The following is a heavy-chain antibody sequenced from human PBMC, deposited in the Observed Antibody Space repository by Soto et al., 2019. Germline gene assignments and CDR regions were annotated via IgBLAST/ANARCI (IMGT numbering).Heavy chain of an antibody. J-gene: IGHJ6*02. CDR1: GGTFSSDA. CDR3: ARDSAGMFYYYYYGMDV. D-gene: IGHD6-13*01. V-gene: IGHV1-69*01. Sequence: QVQLVHSGAEVKKPGSSVKVSCKASGGTFSSDAISWVRQAPGQGLEWMGGIIPILGTANYAQKFQSRVTITANESTSTAYMDLSSLRSEDTAVYYCARDSAGMFYYYYYGMDVWGQGTTVTVSS. CDR2: IIPILGTA.